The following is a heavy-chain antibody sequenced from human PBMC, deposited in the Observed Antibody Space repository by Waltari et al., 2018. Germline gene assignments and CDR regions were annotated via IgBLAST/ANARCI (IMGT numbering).Heavy chain of an antibody. V-gene: IGHV1-8*03. D-gene: IGHD3-22*01. CDR1: GYTFTSYD. J-gene: IGHJ6*04. CDR2: MNPNRGNT. Sequence: QVQLVQSGAEVKKPGASVKVSCKASGYTFTSYDITWVRQATGQGLEWGGWMNPNRGNTGYAQKFQCRVTITRNTSISTAYMELSSLRSEDTAVYFCARGNYYDSSGGFDVWGKGTTVTVSS. CDR3: ARGNYYDSSGGFDV.